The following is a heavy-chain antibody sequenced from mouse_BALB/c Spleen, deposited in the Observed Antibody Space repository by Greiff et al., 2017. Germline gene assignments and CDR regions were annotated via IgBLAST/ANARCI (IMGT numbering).Heavy chain of an antibody. D-gene: IGHD1-1*01. V-gene: IGHV1-39*01. CDR3: AREYDSYGSSYWYFDV. J-gene: IGHJ1*01. CDR2: IDPYYGGT. Sequence: VQLQQSGPELEKPGASVKISCKASGYSFTGYNMNWVKQSNGKSLEWIGNIDPYYGGTSYNQKFKGKATLTVDKSTSTAYMQLKSLTSEDSAVYYCAREYDSYGSSYWYFDVWGAGTTVTVSS. CDR1: GYSFTGYN.